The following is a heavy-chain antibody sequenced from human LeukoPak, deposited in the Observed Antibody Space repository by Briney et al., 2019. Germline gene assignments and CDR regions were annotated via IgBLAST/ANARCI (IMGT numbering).Heavy chain of an antibody. CDR3: ARARSSGSHRVVNAFDV. Sequence: GGSLRLSCAASGFTFSSYTMNWVRQAPGKGLEWVSSISITSDYIYYPDSMKGRFTISRDNAKNSLYLQMHSLRAEDTAVYYCARARSSGSHRVVNAFDVWGQGTMVTVSS. J-gene: IGHJ3*01. D-gene: IGHD1-26*01. CDR2: ISITSDYI. CDR1: GFTFSSYT. V-gene: IGHV3-21*01.